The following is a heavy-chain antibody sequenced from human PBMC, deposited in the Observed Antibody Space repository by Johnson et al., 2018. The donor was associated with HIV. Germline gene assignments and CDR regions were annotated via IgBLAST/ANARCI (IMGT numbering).Heavy chain of an antibody. CDR3: AKDPSNWGLDAFDI. CDR2: IYSGGGT. CDR1: GFTVSSNY. D-gene: IGHD7-27*01. Sequence: VQLVESGGGLVQPGGSLRVSCAASGFTVSSNYMSWVRQAPGKGLEWVSVIYSGGGTYYADSVKGRFTISRDNSKNTLYLQMNSLRAEDTAIYYCAKDPSNWGLDAFDIWGQGTMVTVSS. V-gene: IGHV3-66*01. J-gene: IGHJ3*02.